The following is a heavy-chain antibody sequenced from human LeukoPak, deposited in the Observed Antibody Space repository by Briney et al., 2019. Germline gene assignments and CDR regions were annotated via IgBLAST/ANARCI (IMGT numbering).Heavy chain of an antibody. Sequence: PGGSLRLSCAASGFTFSSYAMSWVRQAPGKGLEWVSAISGSGGSTYYADSVKGRFTISRDNSKNTLYLQMNSLRAEDTAVYYCARVLLWFGESDYHFDYWGQGTLVTVSP. V-gene: IGHV3-23*01. CDR3: ARVLLWFGESDYHFDY. J-gene: IGHJ4*02. CDR2: ISGSGGST. D-gene: IGHD3-10*01. CDR1: GFTFSSYA.